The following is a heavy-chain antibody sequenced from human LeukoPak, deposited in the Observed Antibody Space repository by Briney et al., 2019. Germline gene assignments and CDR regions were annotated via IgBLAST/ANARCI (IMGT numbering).Heavy chain of an antibody. CDR2: IYYSGST. D-gene: IGHD1-26*01. CDR3: VRFPVGATPDIDY. V-gene: IGHV4-59*08. J-gene: IGHJ4*02. CDR1: GGSISSYY. Sequence: ASETLSLTCTVSGGSISSYYWSWIRQPPGKGLEWSGYIYYSGSTNYNPSLKSRVTISVDTSKNQFSLKLSSVTAADTAVYYCVRFPVGATPDIDYWGQGTLVTVSS.